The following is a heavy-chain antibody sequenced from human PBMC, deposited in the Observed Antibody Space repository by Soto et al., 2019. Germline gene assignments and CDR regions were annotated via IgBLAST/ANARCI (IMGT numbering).Heavy chain of an antibody. CDR3: ARVQRSGWYHSQSFDY. CDR2: ISAYNGNT. D-gene: IGHD6-19*01. Sequence: QGQLVQSGAEVKKPGASLKVSCKASGYTFTSYGISCVRQAPGQGLEWMGWISAYNGNTNYAQKLRGRVTMTTDTSTSTAYMNLRSLRSDDTAVYYCARVQRSGWYHSQSFDYWGQGTLVTVSS. J-gene: IGHJ4*02. CDR1: GYTFTSYG. V-gene: IGHV1-18*01.